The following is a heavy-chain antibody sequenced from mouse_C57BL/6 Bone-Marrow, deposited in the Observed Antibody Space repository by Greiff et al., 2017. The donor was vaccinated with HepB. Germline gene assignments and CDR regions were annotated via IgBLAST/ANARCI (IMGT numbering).Heavy chain of an antibody. D-gene: IGHD2-4*01. CDR1: GYSITSGYY. J-gene: IGHJ1*03. CDR2: ISYDGSN. CDR3: ARRTYDCDNFDV. Sequence: EVQLVESGPGLVKPSQSLSLTCSVTGYSITSGYYWNWIRQFPGNKLEWMGYISYDGSNNYNPSLKNRISITRDTSKNQFFLKLNSVTTEDTATYYCARRTYDCDNFDVWGTGTTVTVSS. V-gene: IGHV3-6*01.